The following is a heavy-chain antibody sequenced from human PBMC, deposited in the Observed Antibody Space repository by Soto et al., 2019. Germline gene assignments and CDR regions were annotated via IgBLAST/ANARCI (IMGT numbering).Heavy chain of an antibody. CDR3: ARGDRDWEYYYYGMDV. Sequence: SETLSLTCTFSCGSIISYYWSWIRQPPGKGLEWIGYIYYSGSTNYNPSLKSRVTISVDTSKNQFSLKLSSVTAADTAVYYCARGDRDWEYYYYGMDVWGQGTTVTVSS. CDR1: CGSIISYY. CDR2: IYYSGST. J-gene: IGHJ6*02. V-gene: IGHV4-59*01. D-gene: IGHD1-26*01.